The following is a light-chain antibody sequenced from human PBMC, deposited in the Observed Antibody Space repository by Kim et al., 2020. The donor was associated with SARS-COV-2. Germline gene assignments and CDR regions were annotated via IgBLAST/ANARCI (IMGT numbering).Light chain of an antibody. V-gene: IGKV1-39*01. CDR1: QSISSY. Sequence: DIQMTQSPSSLSASVGDRVTITCRASQSISSYLNWYQQKPGKAPKFLIYAASSLQSGVPSRFSGSGSGTDFTLTISSLQPEDFASYYCQQSYSTPYTFGHGTKLEI. J-gene: IGKJ2*01. CDR3: QQSYSTPYT. CDR2: AAS.